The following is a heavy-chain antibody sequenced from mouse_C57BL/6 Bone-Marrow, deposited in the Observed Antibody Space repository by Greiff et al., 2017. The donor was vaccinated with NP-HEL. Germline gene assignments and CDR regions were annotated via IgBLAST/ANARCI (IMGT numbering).Heavy chain of an antibody. CDR2: LKPSSGYT. V-gene: IGHV1-7*01. Sequence: VQLQQSGAELAKPGASVKLSCKASGYTFTSSWMHWVKQRPGQGLAWIGYLKPSSGYTKYNQKFKDKATLTADKSSSTAYMQLSSLTYEDSAVYYCARLAWFAYWGQGTLVTVSA. CDR3: ARLAWFAY. CDR1: GYTFTSSW. J-gene: IGHJ3*01.